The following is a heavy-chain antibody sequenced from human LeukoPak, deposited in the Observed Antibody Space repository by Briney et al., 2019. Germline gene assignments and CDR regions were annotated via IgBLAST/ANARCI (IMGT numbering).Heavy chain of an antibody. CDR2: INPNNGGT. Sequence: ASVKVSCKASGYTFTGYYMHWVRQAPGQGLEWMGWINPNNGGTNYAQKFQGRVTMTRDTSISTVYMELSRLRSDDTAVYYCARVISVAGTGDYWGQGTLVTVSS. CDR1: GYTFTGYY. V-gene: IGHV1-2*02. J-gene: IGHJ4*02. CDR3: ARVISVAGTGDY. D-gene: IGHD6-19*01.